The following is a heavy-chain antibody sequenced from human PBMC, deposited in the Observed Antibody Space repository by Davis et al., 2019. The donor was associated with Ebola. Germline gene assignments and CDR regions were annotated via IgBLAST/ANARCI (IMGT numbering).Heavy chain of an antibody. D-gene: IGHD3-3*01. V-gene: IGHV4-39*01. CDR1: GGSIISSSSY. CDR2: IYYSGIT. Sequence: SETLSLTCTVSGGSIISSSSYWGWIRQPPRNGLEWIGSIYYSGITYYNPSLKSRVTISVDTSKNQFSLKLRSVTAADTAVYYCARQGWSGYSLRHWLDPWGRGTLVTVS. CDR3: ARQGWSGYSLRHWLDP. J-gene: IGHJ5*02.